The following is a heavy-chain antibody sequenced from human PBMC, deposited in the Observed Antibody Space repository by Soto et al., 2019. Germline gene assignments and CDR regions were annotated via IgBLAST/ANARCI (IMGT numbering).Heavy chain of an antibody. D-gene: IGHD6-19*01. Sequence: QLQLPESLPGLVKPSETLSLTCTVSGGSIVGRDYYWGWIRQPPGKGLEWLGNIEYRGKTYYYPSLKSRVARYVDTCKNQFSPSMTSVTAADTAVYHFVDRHGQWLPRYWGQGILVTVS. J-gene: IGHJ4*02. CDR3: VDRHGQWLPRY. V-gene: IGHV4-39*01. CDR2: IEYRGKT. CDR1: GGSIVGRDYY.